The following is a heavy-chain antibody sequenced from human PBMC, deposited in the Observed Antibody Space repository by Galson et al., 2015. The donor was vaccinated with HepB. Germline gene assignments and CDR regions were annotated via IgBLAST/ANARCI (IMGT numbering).Heavy chain of an antibody. J-gene: IGHJ3*02. Sequence: SVKVSCKASGYTFTGYYMHWVRQAPGQGLEWMGWINPNSGGTNYAQKFQGRVTMTRDTSISTAYMELSRLRSDDTAVYYCARGYYVWGSYRYMGDAEAFDIWGQGTMVTVSS. D-gene: IGHD3-16*02. CDR2: INPNSGGT. V-gene: IGHV1-2*02. CDR3: ARGYYVWGSYRYMGDAEAFDI. CDR1: GYTFTGYY.